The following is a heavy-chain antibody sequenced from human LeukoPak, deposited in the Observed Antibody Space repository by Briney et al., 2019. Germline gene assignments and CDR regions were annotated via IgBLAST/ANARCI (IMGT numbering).Heavy chain of an antibody. D-gene: IGHD2-2*01. CDR3: ARHLCSSTSCSHFDY. V-gene: IGHV4-4*02. J-gene: IGHJ4*02. Sequence: PSETLSLTCAVSGGSISSSNRWSWVRQPPGKGLEWIGEIYHSGSTNYNSSLKSRVTISVDTSKNQFSLKLSSVTAADTAVYYCARHLCSSTSCSHFDYWGQGTLVTVSS. CDR2: IYHSGST. CDR1: GGSISSSNR.